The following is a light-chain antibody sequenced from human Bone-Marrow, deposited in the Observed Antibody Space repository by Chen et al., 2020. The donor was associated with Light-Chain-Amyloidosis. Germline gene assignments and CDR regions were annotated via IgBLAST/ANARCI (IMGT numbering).Light chain of an antibody. CDR3: GTWDNRLSAVI. CDR2: DND. V-gene: IGLV1-51*01. Sequence: QSVLTQPPSVSAAPGQKVTISCSGSSSNTGKNFVTWYRQVPGAAPKVVIFDNDKRPSGIPDRFSGSKSAASATLGITGLQTGDEADYYCGTWDNRLSAVIFGGGTRVTVL. J-gene: IGLJ6*01. CDR1: SSNTGKNF.